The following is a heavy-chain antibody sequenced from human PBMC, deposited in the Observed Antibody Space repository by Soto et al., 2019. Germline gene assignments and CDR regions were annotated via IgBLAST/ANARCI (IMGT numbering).Heavy chain of an antibody. CDR3: ARDLIEEYCSGGSCSASYMDV. CDR2: IYSGGST. J-gene: IGHJ6*03. Sequence: EVQLVESGGGLVQPGGSLRLSCAASGFTVSSNYMSWVRQAPGKGLEWVAVIYSGGSTYYADSVKGRFTISRDNSKNTLYLQMNSPRAEDTAVYYCARDLIEEYCSGGSCSASYMDVCCKGTTVTVSS. D-gene: IGHD2-15*01. V-gene: IGHV3-53*04. CDR1: GFTVSSNY.